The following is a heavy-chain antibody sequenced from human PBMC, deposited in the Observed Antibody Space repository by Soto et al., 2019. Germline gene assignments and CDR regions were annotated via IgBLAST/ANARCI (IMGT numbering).Heavy chain of an antibody. D-gene: IGHD6-13*01. CDR3: SKVQIAANGHDRFDP. Sequence: GGSLRLPCAASGFTFSNYAMSWVRQAPGKGLEWVSGISGSCGSTDYADSVKGRFTISRDNSKNTLYLQMNSLRAEDTAVYYCSKVQIAANGHDRFDPWRQGALDTVSS. V-gene: IGHV3-23*01. CDR1: GFTFSNYA. CDR2: ISGSCGST. J-gene: IGHJ5*02.